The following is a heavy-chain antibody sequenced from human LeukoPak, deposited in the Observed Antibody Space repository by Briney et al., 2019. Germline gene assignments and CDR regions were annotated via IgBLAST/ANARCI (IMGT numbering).Heavy chain of an antibody. CDR1: GGSISSYY. J-gene: IGHJ3*02. V-gene: IGHV4-59*01. Sequence: PSETLSLTCTVSGGSISSYYWSWLRQPPGKGLEWIGYIYYSGSTNYNPSLKSRVTISVDTSKNQFSLKLSSVTAADTAVYYCARWDRAFDIWGQGTMVTVSS. CDR2: IYYSGST. D-gene: IGHD1-26*01. CDR3: ARWDRAFDI.